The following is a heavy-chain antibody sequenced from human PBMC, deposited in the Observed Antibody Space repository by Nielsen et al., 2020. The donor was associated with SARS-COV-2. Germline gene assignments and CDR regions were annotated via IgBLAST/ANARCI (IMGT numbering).Heavy chain of an antibody. CDR1: GGSFSGYC. J-gene: IGHJ6*02. CDR3: ARAGSTSSWYYYYYGMDV. V-gene: IGHV4-34*01. Sequence: ESLKISCAVYGGSFSGYCWSWIRQPPGKGLEWIGEINHSGSTNYNPSLKSRVTISVETSKNQFSLKLSSVTAADTAVYYCARAGSTSSWYYYYYGMDVWGQGTTVTVSS. D-gene: IGHD6-13*01. CDR2: INHSGST.